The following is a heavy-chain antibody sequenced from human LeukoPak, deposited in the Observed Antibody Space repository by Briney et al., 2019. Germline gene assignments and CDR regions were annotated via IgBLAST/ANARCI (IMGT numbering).Heavy chain of an antibody. Sequence: ASVKVSCKASGYTFTGYYMHWVRQAPGQGLEWMGLINPNSGGTNYAQKLQGRVTMTTDTSTSTAYMELRSLRSDDTAVYYCARQGAGTYYYYYMDVWGKGTTVTISS. V-gene: IGHV1-2*02. CDR3: ARQGAGTYYYYYMDV. CDR1: GYTFTGYY. CDR2: INPNSGGT. D-gene: IGHD6-19*01. J-gene: IGHJ6*03.